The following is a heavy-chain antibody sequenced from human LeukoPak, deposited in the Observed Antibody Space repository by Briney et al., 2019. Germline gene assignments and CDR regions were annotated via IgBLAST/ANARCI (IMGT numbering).Heavy chain of an antibody. CDR1: GGSISSGSYY. D-gene: IGHD6-13*01. V-gene: IGHV4-61*02. CDR2: IYTSGST. J-gene: IGHJ5*02. Sequence: SETLSLTCTVSGGSISSGSYYWSWIRQPAGKGLEWIGRIYTSGSTNYNPSLKSRVTISVDTSKNQFSLKLSSVTAADTAVYYCARKKYSSSWTPWFDPWGQGTLVTVSS. CDR3: ARKKYSSSWTPWFDP.